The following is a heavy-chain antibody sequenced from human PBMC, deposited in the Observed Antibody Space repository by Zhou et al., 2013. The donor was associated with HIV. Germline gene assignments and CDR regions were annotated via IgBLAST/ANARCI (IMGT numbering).Heavy chain of an antibody. Sequence: QVQLVQSGAEVKKPGASVKVSCKASGGTFSSYAISWVRQAPGQGLEWMGRIIPIFGTANYAQKFQGRVTITADESTSTAYMELSSLRSEDTAVYYCARDPGYCSGGSCYSDAFDIWGQGTMVTVSS. CDR1: GGTFSSYA. V-gene: IGHV1-69*13. CDR3: ARDPGYCSGGSCYSDAFDI. J-gene: IGHJ3*02. D-gene: IGHD2-15*01. CDR2: IIPIFGTA.